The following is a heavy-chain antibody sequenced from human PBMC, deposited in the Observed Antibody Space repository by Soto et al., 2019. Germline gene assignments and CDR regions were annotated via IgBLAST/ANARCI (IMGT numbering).Heavy chain of an antibody. J-gene: IGHJ6*02. Sequence: PSETLSLTCTVSGGSISSYYWSWIRQPPGKGLEWIGYIYYSGSTNYNPSLKSRVTISVDTSKNQFSLKLSSVTAADTAVYYCARAGYSSGTYYYYYYGMDVWGQGTTVTVSS. D-gene: IGHD6-19*01. CDR1: GGSISSYY. CDR2: IYYSGST. V-gene: IGHV4-59*01. CDR3: ARAGYSSGTYYYYYYGMDV.